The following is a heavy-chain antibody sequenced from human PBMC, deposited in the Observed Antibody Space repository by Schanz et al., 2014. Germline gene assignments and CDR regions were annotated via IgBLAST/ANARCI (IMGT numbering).Heavy chain of an antibody. CDR2: IWYDENNK. CDR3: ARDGDRFYHNYYMDV. J-gene: IGHJ6*03. D-gene: IGHD4-17*01. V-gene: IGHV3-33*01. CDR1: GFTFSSYG. Sequence: QVQLVESGGGVVQFGRSLRLSCVASGFTFSSYGMHWVRQAPGKGLEWVAVIWYDENNKYYADSVKGRFTMSRDNSKNTLYLQMNSLRAEDTAVYYCARDGDRFYHNYYMDVWDKGTTVTVSS.